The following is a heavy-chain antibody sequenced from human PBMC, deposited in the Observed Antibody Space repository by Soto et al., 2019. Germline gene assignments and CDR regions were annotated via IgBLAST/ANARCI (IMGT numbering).Heavy chain of an antibody. CDR2: IFYSGRV. Sequence: LSLTCTVSGSSIINSAYYWAWLRQPLGKGLEWIGNIFYSGRVYYNPSLQGRVTMSVDTSRNQFSLQLRSVTAADTAVYYCARDFGSWQNWFDPWGQGTLVTVSS. CDR3: ARDFGSWQNWFDP. CDR1: GSSIINSAYY. V-gene: IGHV4-39*02. J-gene: IGHJ5*02. D-gene: IGHD6-13*01.